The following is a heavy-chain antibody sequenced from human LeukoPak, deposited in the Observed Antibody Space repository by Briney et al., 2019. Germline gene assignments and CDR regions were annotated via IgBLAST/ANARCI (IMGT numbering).Heavy chain of an antibody. D-gene: IGHD1-26*01. Sequence: NPSETLSLTCTVSGGSISNYYRSWIRQPPGKGLEWIGYIYYSGSTNYNPSLKSRVTISVDTSKNQFSLKLSSVTAADTAVYYCARSGGEQVDYWGQGTLVTVSS. J-gene: IGHJ4*02. CDR1: GGSISNYY. CDR2: IYYSGST. CDR3: ARSGGEQVDY. V-gene: IGHV4-59*01.